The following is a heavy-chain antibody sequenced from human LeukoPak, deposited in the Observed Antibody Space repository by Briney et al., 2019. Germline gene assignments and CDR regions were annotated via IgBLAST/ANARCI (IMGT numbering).Heavy chain of an antibody. CDR2: ISGSVGST. Sequence: GGSLRLSCAASGFTFSSYAMSWVRQAPGEGLEWVSAISGSVGSTYYADSLKGRFPIPRDNSKNRLSLQMNSLRAEDTAVYYCAKDGGYGEYGQVPLGYRGQGTLVTVSS. CDR1: GFTFSSYA. J-gene: IGHJ4*02. D-gene: IGHD4-17*01. V-gene: IGHV3-23*01. CDR3: AKDGGYGEYGQVPLGY.